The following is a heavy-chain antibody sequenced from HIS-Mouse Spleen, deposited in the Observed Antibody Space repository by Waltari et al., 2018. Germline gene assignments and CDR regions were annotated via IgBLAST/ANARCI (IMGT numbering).Heavy chain of an antibody. CDR2: IYYSGNT. V-gene: IGHV4-31*03. J-gene: IGHJ2*01. D-gene: IGHD3-16*01. CDR1: GGSISSGGYY. Sequence: QVQLQESGPGLVKPSQTLSLTCTVSGGSISSGGYYWSWIRQHPGTGLEWIGYIYYSGNTYYNPSLKSRVTISVDTSKNQFSLKLISVTAADTAVYYCARAPIRGYWYFDLWGRGTLVTVSS. CDR3: ARAPIRGYWYFDL.